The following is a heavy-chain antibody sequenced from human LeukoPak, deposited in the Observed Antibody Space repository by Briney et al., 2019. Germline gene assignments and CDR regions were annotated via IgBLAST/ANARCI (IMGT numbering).Heavy chain of an antibody. V-gene: IGHV1-2*02. CDR3: ARGRLVIAVAGKKYFQH. CDR2: INPNSGGT. D-gene: IGHD6-19*01. CDR1: GYTFTGYY. J-gene: IGHJ1*01. Sequence: ASVKVSCKASGYTFTGYYMHWVRQAPGQGLEWMGWINPNSGGTNYAQKFQGSVTMTRDTSISTAYMELSRLRSDDTAVYYCARGRLVIAVAGKKYFQHWGQGTLVTVSS.